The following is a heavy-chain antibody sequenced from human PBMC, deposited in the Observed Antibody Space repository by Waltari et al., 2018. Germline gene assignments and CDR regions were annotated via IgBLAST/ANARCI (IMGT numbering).Heavy chain of an antibody. CDR1: GGSFSGYY. CDR3: ARGPSRVTIFGVVTRRGGTHDY. V-gene: IGHV4-34*01. Sequence: QVQLQQWGAGLLKPSETLSLTCAVYGGSFSGYYWSWIRQPPGKGLEWIGEINHSGRTNYNPALKSRVTISVDTSKNQFSLKLSSVTAADTAVYYCARGPSRVTIFGVVTRRGGTHDYWGQGTLVTVSS. D-gene: IGHD3-3*01. CDR2: INHSGRT. J-gene: IGHJ4*02.